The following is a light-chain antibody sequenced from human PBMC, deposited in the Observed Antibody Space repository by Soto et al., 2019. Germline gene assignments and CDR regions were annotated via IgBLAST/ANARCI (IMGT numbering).Light chain of an antibody. J-gene: IGKJ2*01. CDR3: QQANSFPPYT. V-gene: IGKV1D-12*01. CDR2: AAS. CDR1: QGFSSW. Sequence: DIQMTQSPSSVSASVGDRVTITCRASQGFSSWLAWYQQKPGKAPKLLIYAASSLRSGVPSRFSGSGSGTDFTLTSSSLQPEDFATYYCQQANSFPPYTFGQGTKLEIK.